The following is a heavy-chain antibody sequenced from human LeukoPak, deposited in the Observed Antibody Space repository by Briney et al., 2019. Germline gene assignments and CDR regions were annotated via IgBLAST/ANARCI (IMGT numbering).Heavy chain of an antibody. D-gene: IGHD1-1*01. J-gene: IGHJ4*02. CDR1: GLTFRNYG. CDR3: ASHRGDYATGYFDY. V-gene: IGHV3-30*03. CDR2: ISFDGTNK. Sequence: GGSLRLSCAASGLTFRNYGMHWVRQAPGKGLEWVAIISFDGTNKYYADSVKGRFTISKDNSQNTLYLQMNSLRAEDTAVYYCASHRGDYATGYFDYWGQGTLVTVSS.